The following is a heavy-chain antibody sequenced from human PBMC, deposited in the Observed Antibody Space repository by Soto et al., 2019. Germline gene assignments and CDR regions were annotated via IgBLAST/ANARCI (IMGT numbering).Heavy chain of an antibody. V-gene: IGHV3-30-3*01. D-gene: IGHD4-17*01. CDR1: GFTFSNYA. Sequence: QVQLVESGGGVVQPGRSLRLSCAASGFTFSNYAMDWVRQAPGQGLEWVALISYDGSDKYYADSVKGRFTISRDDSKNTLYLQMNSLRGEDTAMYYCARSPDYGRTSGARYYYSDLWGRGTLVTVSS. CDR3: ARSPDYGRTSGARYYYSDL. J-gene: IGHJ2*01. CDR2: ISYDGSDK.